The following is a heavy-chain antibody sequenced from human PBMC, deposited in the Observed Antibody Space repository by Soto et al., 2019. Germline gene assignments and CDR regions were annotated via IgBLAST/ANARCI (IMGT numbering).Heavy chain of an antibody. D-gene: IGHD3-10*01. CDR3: ARDGDKGDYGSGSYYHPTYYYYGMDV. CDR1: CGSISSYY. CDR2: IYYSGST. Sequence: SETLSLTCTVSCGSISSYYWSWIRQPPGKGLEWIGYIYYSGSTNYNPSLKSRVTISVDTSKNQFSLKLSSVTAADTAVYYCARDGDKGDYGSGSYYHPTYYYYGMDVWGQGTTVTVSS. J-gene: IGHJ6*02. V-gene: IGHV4-59*01.